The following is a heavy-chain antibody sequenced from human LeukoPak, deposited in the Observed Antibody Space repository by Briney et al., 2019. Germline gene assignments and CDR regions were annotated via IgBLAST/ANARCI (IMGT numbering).Heavy chain of an antibody. CDR2: MNPNSGNT. V-gene: IGHV1-8*01. J-gene: IGHJ6*03. CDR1: GYTFTSYD. Sequence: GASVKVSCKASGYTFTSYDINWVRQATGQGLEWMGWMNPNSGNTGYAQKFQGRVTMTRNTSISTAYMELSSLRSEDTAVYYCAKAGDLYQLPDYYYYYYMDVWGKGTTVTVSS. D-gene: IGHD2-2*01. CDR3: AKAGDLYQLPDYYYYYYMDV.